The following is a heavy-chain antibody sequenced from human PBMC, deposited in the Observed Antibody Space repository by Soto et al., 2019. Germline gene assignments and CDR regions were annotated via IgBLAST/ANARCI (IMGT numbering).Heavy chain of an antibody. CDR2: IYYSGST. CDR3: ARDKITGLFDY. Sequence: SETLSLTCTVSGGSISSGGYYWSWIRQHPGKGLECIGYIYYSGSTYYNPSLKSRVTISVDTSKSQFSLKLSSVTAADTAVYYVARDKITGLFDYWGQGNLVTVSX. D-gene: IGHD2-8*02. CDR1: GGSISSGGYY. V-gene: IGHV4-31*03. J-gene: IGHJ4*02.